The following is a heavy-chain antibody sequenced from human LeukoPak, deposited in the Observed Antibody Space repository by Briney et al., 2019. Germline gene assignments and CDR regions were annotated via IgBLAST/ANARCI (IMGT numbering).Heavy chain of an antibody. CDR3: ATNYGSGNTDHYFDY. Sequence: GGSLRLSCAASGFTFSGYAMHWARQAPGKGLEWVTVVWSDGTNKYYADSVKGRFTVSRDNSKNTLFLQMNSLRAEDTPVYYCATNYGSGNTDHYFDYWGQGTLVTVSS. CDR2: VWSDGTNK. V-gene: IGHV3-33*01. J-gene: IGHJ4*02. D-gene: IGHD3-10*01. CDR1: GFTFSGYA.